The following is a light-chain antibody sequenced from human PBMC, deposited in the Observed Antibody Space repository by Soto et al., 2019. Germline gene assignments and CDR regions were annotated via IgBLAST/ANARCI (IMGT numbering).Light chain of an antibody. CDR2: DAS. J-gene: IGKJ1*01. CDR3: QQYDDWPET. CDR1: QSVSSN. V-gene: IGKV3-15*01. Sequence: EKVMTQSPATLSVSPLESATLSCIASQSVSSNLAWYQQKPGQAPRLLIYDASTRATGIPARFSGSGSGTEFTLTISSLQSEDLAVYYCQQYDDWPETFGQGTKVDIK.